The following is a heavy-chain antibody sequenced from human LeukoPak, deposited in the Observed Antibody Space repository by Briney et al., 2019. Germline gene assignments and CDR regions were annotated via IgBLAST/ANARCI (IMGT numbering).Heavy chain of an antibody. Sequence: SVKVSCKASGDNFSSYVFTWVRQAPGQGLEWMGRIIPTLDVANFAQKFKGRVSITADKSTNTAHLELSNLRSEDTAVYYCTREGVYSPDPTSYHRLPFDIWGKGTVVIVSS. CDR2: IIPTLDVA. D-gene: IGHD3-16*02. CDR3: TREGVYSPDPTSYHRLPFDI. V-gene: IGHV1-69*04. CDR1: GDNFSSYV. J-gene: IGHJ3*02.